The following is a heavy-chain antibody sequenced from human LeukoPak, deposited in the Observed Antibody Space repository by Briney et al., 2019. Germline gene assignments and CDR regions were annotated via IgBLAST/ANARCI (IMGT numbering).Heavy chain of an antibody. CDR2: IKYDESEK. D-gene: IGHD3-16*01. V-gene: IGHV3-7*04. Sequence: GGSLRLSCAASGCTFTNYWMTWVRQAPGKGREWVANIKYDESEKYYVDSVKGRFTVSRDNAKNSLYFQMSSLRTEDTGVYYCARDDGGDNNWGSIDYWGQGTLVTVSS. CDR3: ARDDGGDNNWGSIDY. CDR1: GCTFTNYW. J-gene: IGHJ4*02.